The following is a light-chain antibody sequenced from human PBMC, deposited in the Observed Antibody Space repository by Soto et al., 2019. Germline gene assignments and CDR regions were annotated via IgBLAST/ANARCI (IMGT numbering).Light chain of an antibody. V-gene: IGLV2-23*01. CDR1: SSDVGSYHL. J-gene: IGLJ1*01. Sequence: QSALTQPASVSGSPGQSITTSCTGTSSDVGSYHLVSWYQHHPGKAPKLMIYEGSKRPSGVSNRFSGSKSGNTASLTISGLQAEYEADYYCFSYAGSSTFVFGTGTKVTVL. CDR2: EGS. CDR3: FSYAGSSTFV.